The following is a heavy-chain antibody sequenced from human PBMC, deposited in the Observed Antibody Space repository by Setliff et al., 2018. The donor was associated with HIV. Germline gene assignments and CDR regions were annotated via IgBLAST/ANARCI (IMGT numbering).Heavy chain of an antibody. D-gene: IGHD1-26*01. J-gene: IGHJ3*02. CDR1: GDTCTCYT. V-gene: IGHV1-69*13. CDR2: IIPSLGTA. CDR3: ARRKGATTNAFDI. Sequence: ASVKVSCKSSGDTCTCYTITWVRQAPGQGLEWMGGIIPSLGTANYAQRFQGRVTFTADESTRTAYMELSSLRFEDTAVYYCARRKGATTNAFDIWGQGTMVTVSS.